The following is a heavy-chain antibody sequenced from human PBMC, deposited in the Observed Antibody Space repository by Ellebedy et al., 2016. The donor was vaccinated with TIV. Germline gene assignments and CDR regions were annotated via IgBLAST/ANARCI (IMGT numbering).Heavy chain of an antibody. CDR2: INPSGGGT. CDR3: AREAGNYAHFDY. D-gene: IGHD1-7*01. V-gene: IGHV1-46*01. CDR1: GYTFSSYY. Sequence: ASVKVSXXTSGYTFSSYYMHWVRQAPGQGLEWMGIINPSGGGTSYAQNFQGRVTMTRDTSTRTVYMELSSLRSEDTAVYYCAREAGNYAHFDYWGQGTLVIVSS. J-gene: IGHJ4*02.